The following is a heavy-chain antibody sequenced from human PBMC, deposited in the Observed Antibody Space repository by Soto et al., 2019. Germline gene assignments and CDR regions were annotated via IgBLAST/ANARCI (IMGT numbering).Heavy chain of an antibody. D-gene: IGHD3-10*01. CDR2: VIYSGGST. CDR3: ARTPYGSGSYYPAPTDYYMDV. Sequence: GGSLRLSCAASGFTFSSYAMGWVRQAPGKGLEWVFAVIYSGGSTYYADSVKGRFTISRHNSKNTLYLQMNSLRAEDTAVYYCARTPYGSGSYYPAPTDYYMDVWGKGTTVTVSS. V-gene: IGHV3-23*01. CDR1: GFTFSSYA. J-gene: IGHJ6*03.